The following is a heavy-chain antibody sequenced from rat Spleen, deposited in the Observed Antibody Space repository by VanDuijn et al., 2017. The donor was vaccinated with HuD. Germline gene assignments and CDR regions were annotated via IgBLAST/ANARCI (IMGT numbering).Heavy chain of an antibody. CDR3: AREIRGRYFDF. CDR2: IWTGGST. Sequence: QVQLKESGPGLVQPSQTLSLTCTVSGFSLTSYHVSWVRQPPGKGLEWMGVIWTGGSTFYNLALKSRLSISRDTSKTQVFLKMNSLQTEDTAMYFCAREIRGRYFDFWGPGTMVTVSS. CDR1: GFSLTSYH. J-gene: IGHJ1*01. V-gene: IGHV2-43*01. D-gene: IGHD4-3*01.